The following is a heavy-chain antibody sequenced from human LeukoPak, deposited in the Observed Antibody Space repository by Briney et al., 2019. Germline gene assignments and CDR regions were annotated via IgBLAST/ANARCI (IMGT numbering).Heavy chain of an antibody. CDR1: GLTFSTYS. CDR2: ISSDSDTI. D-gene: IGHD1-14*01. CDR3: ARAAQPGFDP. Sequence: GGSLRLSCGASGLTFSTYSMNWVRQAPGKGLEWVSYISSDSDTIYYADSVKGRFTISRDNAKNSLYLQMNSLRAEDTAVYYCARAAQPGFDPWGQGTLVTVSS. J-gene: IGHJ5*02. V-gene: IGHV3-48*01.